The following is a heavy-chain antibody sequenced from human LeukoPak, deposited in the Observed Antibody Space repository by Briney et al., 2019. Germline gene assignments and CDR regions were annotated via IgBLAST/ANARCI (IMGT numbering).Heavy chain of an antibody. Sequence: GGSLRLSCVASGFMFSNYALSWVRQAPGKGLEWVSLITYSGTNTFYADSVKARFTISRDNAKNSLYLQMNSLRAEDTAVYYCARALSSSWPYNWFDPWGQGTLVTVSS. CDR2: ITYSGTNT. D-gene: IGHD6-13*01. CDR1: GFMFSNYA. CDR3: ARALSSSWPYNWFDP. V-gene: IGHV3-21*01. J-gene: IGHJ5*02.